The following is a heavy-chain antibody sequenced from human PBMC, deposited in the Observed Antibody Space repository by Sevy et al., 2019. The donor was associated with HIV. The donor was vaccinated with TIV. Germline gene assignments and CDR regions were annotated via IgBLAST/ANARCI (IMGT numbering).Heavy chain of an antibody. V-gene: IGHV3-23*01. J-gene: IGHJ4*02. CDR3: AREGCTKPHDY. CDR1: GFTFSKYS. CDR2: LSFGCGEI. Sequence: GGSLRLSCAASGFTFSKYSMSWVRQPPGKGLEWVSTLSFGCGEINYADSVKGRFNISRDNSKSSVYLQMKNLRPDDTAVYYCAREGCTKPHDYWGQGTVVTVSS. D-gene: IGHD2-8*01.